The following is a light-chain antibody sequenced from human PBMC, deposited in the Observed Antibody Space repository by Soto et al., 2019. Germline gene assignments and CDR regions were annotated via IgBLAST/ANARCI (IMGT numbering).Light chain of an antibody. CDR1: SSDIGTYDY. J-gene: IGLJ2*01. CDR3: SSYTTSSSVI. V-gene: IGLV2-14*03. Sequence: QAASVSGSPGQSIAISCNGTSSDIGTYDYVSWYQQHPGKAPKLMLFDVNHRPSGVSDRFFGSKSGNTASLTISGLQAEDEADYYCSSYTTSSSVIFGGGTKLTVL. CDR2: DVN.